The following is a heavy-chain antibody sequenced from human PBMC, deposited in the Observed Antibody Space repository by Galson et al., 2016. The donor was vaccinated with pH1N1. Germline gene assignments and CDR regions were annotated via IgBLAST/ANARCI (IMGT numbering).Heavy chain of an antibody. D-gene: IGHD4-17*01. CDR3: ASPSRPPREKHLRSPNDALDI. Sequence: SVKVSCKASGGTFSSYAINWVRQAPGQGLEWMGGIIPIFGTANYAQKFQGRVTITADESTSTAYMELSSLRSEGTAVYYCASPSRPPREKHLRSPNDALDIWGQGTMVTVSS. CDR2: IIPIFGTA. J-gene: IGHJ3*02. V-gene: IGHV1-69*13. CDR1: GGTFSSYA.